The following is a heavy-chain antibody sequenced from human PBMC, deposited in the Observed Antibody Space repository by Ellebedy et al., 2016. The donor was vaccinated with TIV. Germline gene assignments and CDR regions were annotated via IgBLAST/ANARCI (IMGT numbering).Heavy chain of an antibody. CDR3: ARELIAVAGTPLDY. J-gene: IGHJ4*02. CDR1: GYTFTGYY. Sequence: AASVKVSCKTSGYTFTGYYMHWVRQAPGQGLEWMGWINPNSGGTKYTQKFQGRVTMTRDTSISTASMELSTLRSDDTAVYYCARELIAVAGTPLDYWGQGTLVTVSS. D-gene: IGHD6-19*01. CDR2: INPNSGGT. V-gene: IGHV1-2*02.